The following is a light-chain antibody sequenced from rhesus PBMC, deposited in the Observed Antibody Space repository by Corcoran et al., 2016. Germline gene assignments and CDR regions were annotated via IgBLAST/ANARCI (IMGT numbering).Light chain of an antibody. J-gene: IGLJ1*01. CDR1: SSDIGGYNY. Sequence: QPALTQPPSVSGSPGQSVTISCTGTSSDIGGYNYVSWYQQHPGKAPKLMIYDVTKRPSGVSDRFSGSKSGNTASLTVSGLQAADEADYYCFSYGGSNTFIYGSGTRLTVL. CDR3: FSYGGSNTFI. V-gene: IGLV2-23*01. CDR2: DVT.